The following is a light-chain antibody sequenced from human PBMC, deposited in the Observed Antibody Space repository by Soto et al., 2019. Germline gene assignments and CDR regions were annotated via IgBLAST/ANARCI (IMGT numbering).Light chain of an antibody. CDR3: CSYAGSYTPDV. Sequence: QSALTQPRSVSGSPGQSVTISCTGTSSDVGGYNYVSWYQQHPGKAPKLMIYAVSKRPARVPDRFSGSKSGNTASLTISGLQAEVEADYYCCSYAGSYTPDVFGTGTKLTVL. V-gene: IGLV2-11*01. J-gene: IGLJ1*01. CDR1: SSDVGGYNY. CDR2: AVS.